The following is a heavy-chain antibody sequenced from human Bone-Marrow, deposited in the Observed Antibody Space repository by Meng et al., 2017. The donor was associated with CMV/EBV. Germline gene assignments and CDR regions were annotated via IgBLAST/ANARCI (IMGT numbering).Heavy chain of an antibody. CDR2: MSPILGIA. CDR1: GCTFSSYT. V-gene: IGHV1-69*04. D-gene: IGHD1-26*01. CDR3: ARDSSGSYFGD. Sequence: SVKVSCKASGCTFSSYTISWVRQAPGQGLEWMGRMSPILGIANYAQKFQGRVTITADKSMSTAYMELSSLRSEDTAVYDCARDSSGSYFGDWGQGTLVTVSS. J-gene: IGHJ4*02.